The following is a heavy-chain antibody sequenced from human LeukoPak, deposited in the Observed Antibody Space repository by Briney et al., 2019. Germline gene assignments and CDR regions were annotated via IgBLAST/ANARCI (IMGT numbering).Heavy chain of an antibody. CDR2: INPNSGGT. J-gene: IGHJ4*02. CDR3: ARDFLLLSSGWSQEPDY. Sequence: ASVKVSCKASGYTFTGYYMHWVRQAPGQGLEWMGWINPNSGGTNYAQKFQGRVTMTRDTSISTAYMELSRLRSDDTAGYYCARDFLLLSSGWSQEPDYWGQGTLVTVSS. CDR1: GYTFTGYY. D-gene: IGHD6-19*01. V-gene: IGHV1-2*02.